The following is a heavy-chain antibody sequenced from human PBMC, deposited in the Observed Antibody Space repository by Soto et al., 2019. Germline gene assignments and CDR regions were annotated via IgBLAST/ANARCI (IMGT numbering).Heavy chain of an antibody. CDR3: AGDGIAVAGTGNFDF. J-gene: IGHJ4*01. CDR1: GFTFSRYW. CDR2: INGDGSST. Sequence: EVQLVESGGGLVQPGGSLRLSCAASGFTFSRYWMHWVRQAPGEGLVWVSRINGDGSSTTYAESVKGRFTISRDNVMSMVYLQMNSLRVEDTATYFCAGDGIAVAGTGNFDFWGHGTLVTVSS. D-gene: IGHD6-19*01. V-gene: IGHV3-74*03.